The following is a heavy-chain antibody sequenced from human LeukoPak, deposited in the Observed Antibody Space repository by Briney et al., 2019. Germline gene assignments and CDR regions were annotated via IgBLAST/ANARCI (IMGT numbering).Heavy chain of an antibody. D-gene: IGHD3-22*01. Sequence: GGSLRLSCAASGFTFSSYAMHWVRQAPGKGLEWVAVISYDGSNKYYADSVKGRFTISRDNSKNTLYLQMNSLRAEDTAVYYCARDGGVHYYDSSGTGGAFDIWGQGTMVTVSS. CDR2: ISYDGSNK. CDR3: ARDGGVHYYDSSGTGGAFDI. CDR1: GFTFSSYA. J-gene: IGHJ3*02. V-gene: IGHV3-30-3*01.